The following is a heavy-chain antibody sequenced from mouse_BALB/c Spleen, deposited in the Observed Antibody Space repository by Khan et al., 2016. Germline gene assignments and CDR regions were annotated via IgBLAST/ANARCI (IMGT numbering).Heavy chain of an antibody. CDR3: ASTRRMGCNYLSDY. D-gene: IGHD2-1*01. CDR1: GYIFTIYT. J-gene: IGHJ2*01. Sequence: QVQLQQSGAELARPVASVKMFCKASGYIFTIYTMHWVKQRLGQGLEWIGYINPCSGYTNHNQKFKDKATLTADKSSSTAYMQLSSLTSEDTAVEYCASTRRMGCNYLSDYWGQGTTLTVAS. CDR2: INPCSGYT. V-gene: IGHV1-4*01.